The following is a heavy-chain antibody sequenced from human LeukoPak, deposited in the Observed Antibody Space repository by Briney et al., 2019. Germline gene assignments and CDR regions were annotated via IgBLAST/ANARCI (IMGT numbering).Heavy chain of an antibody. V-gene: IGHV3-21*01. CDR1: GFTFSSYS. CDR2: ISSSSSYI. Sequence: NSGGSLRLSCAASGFTFSSYSMNWVRQAPGKGLEWVSSISSSSSYIYYADSVKGRFTISRDNAKNSLYLQMNSLRAEDTAVYYCARDKRGTVVTPMDFDYWGQGTLVTVSS. D-gene: IGHD4-23*01. CDR3: ARDKRGTVVTPMDFDY. J-gene: IGHJ4*02.